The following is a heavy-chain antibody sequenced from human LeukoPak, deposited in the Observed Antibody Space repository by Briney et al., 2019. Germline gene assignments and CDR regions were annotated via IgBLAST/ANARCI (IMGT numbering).Heavy chain of an antibody. CDR1: GYTFTGYY. J-gene: IGHJ4*02. D-gene: IGHD3-22*01. CDR2: MNPNSGNT. V-gene: IGHV1-8*03. Sequence: ASVKVSCKASGYTFTGYYMHWVRQATGQGLEWMGWMNPNSGNTGYAQKFQGRVTITRNTSISTAYMELSSLRAEDTAVYYCARGGADSAYYYFDYWGQGTLVTVSS. CDR3: ARGGADSAYYYFDY.